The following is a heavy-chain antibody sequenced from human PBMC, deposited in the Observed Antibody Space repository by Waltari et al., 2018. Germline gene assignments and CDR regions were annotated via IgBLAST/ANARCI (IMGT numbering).Heavy chain of an antibody. CDR1: GGSISSSSYY. V-gene: IGHV4-39*07. Sequence: QLQLQESGPGLVKPSETLSLTCTVSGGSISSSSYYWGWIRQPPGKGLEWIGSIYYSGSTYYNPSLKSRVTISVDTSKNQFSLKLSSVTAADTAVYYCARGQSSGYYLLYYWGQGTLVTVSS. CDR2: IYYSGST. D-gene: IGHD3-22*01. CDR3: ARGQSSGYYLLYY. J-gene: IGHJ4*02.